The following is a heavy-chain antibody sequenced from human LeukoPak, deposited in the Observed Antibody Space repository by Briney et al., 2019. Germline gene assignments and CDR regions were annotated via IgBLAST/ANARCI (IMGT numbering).Heavy chain of an antibody. V-gene: IGHV1-2*02. Sequence: RASVKVSCKASGYTFTGYYMHWVRQAPGQGLEWMGWINPNSGGTNYAQKFQGRVTMTRDTSISTAYMELSRLRSDDTAVYYCARDSLRVGATRRDYWGQGTLVTVSS. CDR1: GYTFTGYY. CDR3: ARDSLRVGATRRDY. CDR2: INPNSGGT. J-gene: IGHJ4*02. D-gene: IGHD1-26*01.